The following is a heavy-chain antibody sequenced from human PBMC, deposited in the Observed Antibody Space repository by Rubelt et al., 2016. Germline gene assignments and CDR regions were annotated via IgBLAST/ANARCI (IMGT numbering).Heavy chain of an antibody. D-gene: IGHD3-3*01. CDR1: GYTFTSYD. V-gene: IGHV1-8*01. CDR3: ARLSITIFGVVVYYYGMDV. Sequence: QVQLVQSGAEVKKPGASVKVSCKASGYTFTSYDINWVRQATGQGLEWMGWMNPISGNTGYAQKFQGRVTMTRNTSISTAYMELSSLRSEDTAVYYCARLSITIFGVVVYYYGMDVWGQGTTVTVSS. CDR2: MNPISGNT. J-gene: IGHJ6*02.